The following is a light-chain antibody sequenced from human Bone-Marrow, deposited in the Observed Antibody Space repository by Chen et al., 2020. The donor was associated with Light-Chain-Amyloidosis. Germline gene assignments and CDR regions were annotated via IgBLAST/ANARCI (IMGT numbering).Light chain of an antibody. CDR3: QQYGSSPFT. Sequence: EIVLTQSPATLSLSPGERATLSCGASESVSSNYVAWYQVRPGLAPRLVIYDASRRATGIPDRFSGSGSGTDFTLTFRRLEPEDSAIYYCQQYGSSPFTFGPGAKVDLK. J-gene: IGKJ3*01. CDR2: DAS. CDR1: ESVSSNY. V-gene: IGKV3D-20*01.